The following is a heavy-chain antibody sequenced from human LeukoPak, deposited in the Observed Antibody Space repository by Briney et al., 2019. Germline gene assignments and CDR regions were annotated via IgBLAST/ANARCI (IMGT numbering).Heavy chain of an antibody. CDR3: ASVRGYSSGWYASGFDP. D-gene: IGHD6-19*01. J-gene: IGHJ5*02. Sequence: SETLSLTCTVSGGSISSSSYYWGWIRQPPGKGLEWIGSIYYSGSTNYNPSLKSRVTISLDTSKKQFSLKLSSVTAADTAVYYCASVRGYSSGWYASGFDPWGQGTLVTVSS. CDR1: GGSISSSSYY. V-gene: IGHV4-39*07. CDR2: IYYSGST.